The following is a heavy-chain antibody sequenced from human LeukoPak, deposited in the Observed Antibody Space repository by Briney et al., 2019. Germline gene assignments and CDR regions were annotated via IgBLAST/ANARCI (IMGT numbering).Heavy chain of an antibody. Sequence: PGGSLRLSCAASGFTFDDYAMHWVRQAPGKGLEWVSLISGDGGSTYYADSVKGRFTISRDNSKNSLYLQVNSLRTEDIALYYCAKDRIAVAGHYYCGMDVWGQGTTVTVSS. D-gene: IGHD6-19*01. CDR3: AKDRIAVAGHYYCGMDV. V-gene: IGHV3-43*02. J-gene: IGHJ6*02. CDR1: GFTFDDYA. CDR2: ISGDGGST.